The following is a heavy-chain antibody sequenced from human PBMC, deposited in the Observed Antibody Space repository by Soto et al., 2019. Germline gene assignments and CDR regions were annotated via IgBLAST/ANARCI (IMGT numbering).Heavy chain of an antibody. CDR1: GGSISSCY. V-gene: IGHV4-4*07. J-gene: IGHJ5*02. Sequence: SETLSLTCTVSGGSISSCYWSWIRQPAGKGLEWIGRIYTSGSTNYNPSLKSRVTMSVDTSKNQFSLKLSSVTAADTAVYYCARDVTMVRGVIIKPPSWFDPWGQGTLVTVSS. CDR2: IYTSGST. CDR3: ARDVTMVRGVIIKPPSWFDP. D-gene: IGHD3-10*01.